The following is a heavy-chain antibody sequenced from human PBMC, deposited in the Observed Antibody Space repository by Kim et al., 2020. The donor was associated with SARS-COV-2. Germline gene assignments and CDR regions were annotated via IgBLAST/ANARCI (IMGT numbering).Heavy chain of an antibody. CDR1: GGTFSSYA. Sequence: SVKVSCKASGGTFSSYAISWVRQAPGQGLEWMGGIIPIFGTANYAQKFQGRVTITADESTSTAYMELSSLRSEDTAVYYCARDLPSSGGAFDIWGQGTMVTVSS. CDR2: IIPIFGTA. V-gene: IGHV1-69*13. CDR3: ARDLPSSGGAFDI. D-gene: IGHD6-19*01. J-gene: IGHJ3*02.